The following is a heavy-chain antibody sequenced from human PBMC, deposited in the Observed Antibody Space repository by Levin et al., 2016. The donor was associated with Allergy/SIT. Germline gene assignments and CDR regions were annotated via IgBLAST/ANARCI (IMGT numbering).Heavy chain of an antibody. CDR3: ARDRYCSGGSCYFADRPPYYYYYGMDV. J-gene: IGHJ6*02. CDR1: GGTFSSYA. D-gene: IGHD2-15*01. V-gene: IGHV1-69*13. CDR2: IIPIFGTA. Sequence: SVKVSCKASGGTFSSYAISWVRQAPGQGLEWMGGIIPIFGTANYAQKFQGRVTITADESTSTAYMELSSLRSEDTAVYYCARDRYCSGGSCYFADRPPYYYYYGMDVWGQGTTVTVSS.